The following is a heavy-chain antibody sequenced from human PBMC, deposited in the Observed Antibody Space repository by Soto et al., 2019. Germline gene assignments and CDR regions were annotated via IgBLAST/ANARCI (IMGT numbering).Heavy chain of an antibody. D-gene: IGHD6-13*01. CDR3: ARETSSSWYDYYYYMDV. CDR2: ISSSSSTI. V-gene: IGHV3-48*01. Sequence: EVQLVESGGGLVQPRGSLRLSCAASGFTFSSYSMNWVRQAPGKGLEWVSYISSSSSTIYYADSVKGRFTISRDNAKNSLYLQMNSLRAEDTAVYYCARETSSSWYDYYYYMDVWGKGTTVTVSS. CDR1: GFTFSSYS. J-gene: IGHJ6*03.